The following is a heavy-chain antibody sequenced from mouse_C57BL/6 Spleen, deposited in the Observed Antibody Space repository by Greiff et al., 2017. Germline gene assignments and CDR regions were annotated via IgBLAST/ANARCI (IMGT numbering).Heavy chain of an antibody. Sequence: QVQLQQSGAELAKPGASVKLSCKASGYTFTSYWMHWVKQRPGQGLEWIGYINPSSGYTKYNQKFKDKATLTADKSSSTAYMQLSSLTYEDSAVYYCAIYYGNYEHAMDYWGQGTSVTVSS. D-gene: IGHD2-1*01. CDR2: INPSSGYT. CDR3: AIYYGNYEHAMDY. CDR1: GYTFTSYW. V-gene: IGHV1-7*01. J-gene: IGHJ4*01.